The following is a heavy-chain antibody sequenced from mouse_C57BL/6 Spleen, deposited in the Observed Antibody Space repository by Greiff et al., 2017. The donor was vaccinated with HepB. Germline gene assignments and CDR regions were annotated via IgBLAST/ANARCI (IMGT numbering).Heavy chain of an antibody. CDR1: GYTFTSYW. J-gene: IGHJ4*01. D-gene: IGHD2-1*01. CDR3: ARGGNPYDMDY. CDR2: IDPSDSYT. V-gene: IGHV1-50*01. Sequence: QVQLQQPGAELVKPGASVKLSCKASGYTFTSYWMQWVKQRPGQGLEWIGEIDPSDSYTNYNQKFKGKATLTVDTSSSTAYMQRSSLTSEDSAVYYCARGGNPYDMDYWGQGTSVTVSS.